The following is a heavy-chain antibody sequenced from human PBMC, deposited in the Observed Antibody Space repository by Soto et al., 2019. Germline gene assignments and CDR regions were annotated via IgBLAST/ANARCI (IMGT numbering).Heavy chain of an antibody. CDR3: AAPRDEYGSGVSWFTYGMDI. D-gene: IGHD3-10*01. CDR1: GFTFSDFA. J-gene: IGHJ6*02. V-gene: IGHV3-23*01. CDR2: LDGAGGST. Sequence: PGGSLRLSCLASGFTFSDFAMTWVRHVPGGGLEWVASLDGAGGSTYYAESVRGRFSISRDNSQNTLFLQMKRLTVDDTAIYYCAAPRDEYGSGVSWFTYGMDIWGQGTTVTVSS.